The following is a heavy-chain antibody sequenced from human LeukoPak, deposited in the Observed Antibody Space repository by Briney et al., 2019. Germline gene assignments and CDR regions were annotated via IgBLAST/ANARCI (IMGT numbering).Heavy chain of an antibody. CDR2: IYYSGST. J-gene: IGHJ2*01. Sequence: SETLSLTCTVSGGSISSYYWSWIRQPPGKGMEWIGYIYYSGSTNYNPSLKSRVTISVDTSKNQFSLKLSSVTAADTAVYYCAGQPVDTAMATTELYWYFDLWGRGTLVTVSS. CDR3: AGQPVDTAMATTELYWYFDL. D-gene: IGHD5-18*01. V-gene: IGHV4-59*08. CDR1: GGSISSYY.